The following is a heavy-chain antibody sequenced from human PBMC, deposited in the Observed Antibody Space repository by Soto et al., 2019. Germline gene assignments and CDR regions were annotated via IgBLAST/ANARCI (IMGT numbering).Heavy chain of an antibody. CDR2: LIPILDTT. D-gene: IGHD2-15*01. CDR1: GGTFSSYA. CDR3: TRGVWDCRGCGCYGWFDP. J-gene: IGHJ5*02. Sequence: QVQLVQSGAEVKKPGSSVKVSCKASGGTFSSYAINWVRQAPGQGLEWMGGLIPILDTTDYAQKFEGRVTIAADKSTSTAYMELSSLTSEDTAVYYCTRGVWDCRGCGCYGWFDPWGQGTLVTVSS. V-gene: IGHV1-69*06.